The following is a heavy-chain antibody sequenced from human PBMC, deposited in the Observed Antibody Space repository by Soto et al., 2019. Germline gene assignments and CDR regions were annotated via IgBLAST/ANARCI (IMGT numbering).Heavy chain of an antibody. J-gene: IGHJ2*01. V-gene: IGHV3-64*01. CDR3: ARRTAGWYFDL. CDR2: ISSLGDST. Sequence: EVQLVESGGGLVQPGGSLRLSCAASGFMFNSYAMHWVRQAPGKGLEYVSAISSLGDSTFYANSVKDRFTIYRDNSKNTLYLQMGSLRAEDMAVYYCARRTAGWYFDLWGRGTLVTVSS. D-gene: IGHD2-21*02. CDR1: GFMFNSYA.